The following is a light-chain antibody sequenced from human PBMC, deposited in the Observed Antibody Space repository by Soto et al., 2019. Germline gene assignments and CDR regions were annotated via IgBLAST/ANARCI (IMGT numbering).Light chain of an antibody. V-gene: IGKV3-11*01. CDR1: QSVSSY. CDR3: QQRSNWPPFT. CDR2: DAS. J-gene: IGKJ3*01. Sequence: EIVLTQSPATLSLSPGERVTFSCRASQSVSSYLAWYQQKPGQAPRLLIYDASNGATGIPARFSGSGSGTDFALTISSLEPQDFAVYYCQQRSNWPPFTFGPGTKVDIK.